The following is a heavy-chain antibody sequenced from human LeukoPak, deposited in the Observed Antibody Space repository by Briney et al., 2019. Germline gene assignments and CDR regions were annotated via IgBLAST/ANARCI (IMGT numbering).Heavy chain of an antibody. Sequence: PSETLSLTCAVYGGSFSGYYWSWIRQPPGEGLEWIGEINHSGSTNYNPSLKSRVTISVDTSKNQFSLKLSSVTAADTAVYYCARWALAGPDAFDIWGQGTMVTVSS. J-gene: IGHJ3*02. D-gene: IGHD6-19*01. CDR1: GGSFSGYY. CDR3: ARWALAGPDAFDI. CDR2: INHSGST. V-gene: IGHV4-34*01.